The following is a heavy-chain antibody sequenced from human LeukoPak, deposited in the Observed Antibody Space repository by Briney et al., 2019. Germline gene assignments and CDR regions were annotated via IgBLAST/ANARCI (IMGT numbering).Heavy chain of an antibody. V-gene: IGHV4-4*07. J-gene: IGHJ4*02. CDR1: GGSISSYY. D-gene: IGHD2-2*01. CDR3: AISLGYCSSTSCYWDDY. CDR2: IYTSGST. Sequence: PSETLSLTCTVSGGSISSYYWSWIRQPPGKGLEWIGRIYTSGSTNYNPSLKSRVTMSVDTSKNQFSLKLSSVTAADTAVYYCAISLGYCSSTSCYWDDYWGQGTLVTVSS.